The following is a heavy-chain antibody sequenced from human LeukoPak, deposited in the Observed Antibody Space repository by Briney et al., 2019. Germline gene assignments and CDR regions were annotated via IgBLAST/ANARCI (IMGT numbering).Heavy chain of an antibody. D-gene: IGHD6-13*01. J-gene: IGHJ4*02. CDR1: GLTFSSYR. CDR3: AREATGMAAAGLDY. V-gene: IGHV3-21*01. Sequence: PGGSLRLSCAASGLTFSSYRMNWVRQAPGEGLEWVSSLSGSGTYIYYADSVKGRFTISRDNAKNSLYLQMISLRADDTAVYYCAREATGMAAAGLDYWGQGTLVTVSS. CDR2: LSGSGTYI.